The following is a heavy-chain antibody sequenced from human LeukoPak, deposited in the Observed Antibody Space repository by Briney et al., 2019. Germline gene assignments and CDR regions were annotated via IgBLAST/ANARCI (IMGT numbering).Heavy chain of an antibody. D-gene: IGHD2-2*01. J-gene: IGHJ6*02. Sequence: PGTSLRLSCAASGFTFSSYWMHWVRQAPGKGLVWVSRINSDGSSTSYADSVKGRFTISRDNAKNTLYLQMNSLRAEDTAVYYCARERGYCSSTSCPYYYYYGMDVWGQGTTVTVSS. V-gene: IGHV3-74*01. CDR3: ARERGYCSSTSCPYYYYYGMDV. CDR2: INSDGSST. CDR1: GFTFSSYW.